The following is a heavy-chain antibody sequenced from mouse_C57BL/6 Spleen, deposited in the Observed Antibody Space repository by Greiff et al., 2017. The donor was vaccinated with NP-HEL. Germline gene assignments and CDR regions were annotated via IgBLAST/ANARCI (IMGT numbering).Heavy chain of an antibody. CDR1: GFTFSSYA. CDR2: ISDGGSYT. D-gene: IGHD3-2*02. J-gene: IGHJ2*01. CDR3: AREGGDSSGLFDY. Sequence: EVKLVESGGGLVKPGGSLKLSCAASGFTFSSYAMSWVRQTPEKRLEWVATISDGGSYTYYPDNVKGRFTISRDNAKNNLYLQMSHLKSEDTAMYYCAREGGDSSGLFDYWGQGTTLTVSS. V-gene: IGHV5-4*01.